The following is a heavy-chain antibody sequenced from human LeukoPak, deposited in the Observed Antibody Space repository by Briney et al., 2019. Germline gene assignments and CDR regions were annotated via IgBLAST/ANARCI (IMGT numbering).Heavy chain of an antibody. CDR3: ASKRIVIVPVAAYYFDY. CDR2: IYYSGTS. J-gene: IGHJ4*02. CDR1: GGSLSSGDYY. D-gene: IGHD2-2*01. V-gene: IGHV4-30-4*01. Sequence: PSQTLSLTCTVSGGSLSSGDYYWSWIRHPPGKGLEWIGFIYYSGTSIYNPQLTNQVTISVDTSKNPFSLKLSSVTAADTAVYYCASKRIVIVPVAAYYFDYWGQGTMVTVSS.